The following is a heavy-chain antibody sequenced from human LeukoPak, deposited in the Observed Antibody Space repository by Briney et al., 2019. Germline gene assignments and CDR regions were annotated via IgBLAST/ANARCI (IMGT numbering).Heavy chain of an antibody. CDR1: GFTFSNYV. J-gene: IGHJ6*03. CDR3: ARDPYSGTYGDTYYYYMDV. CDR2: ITSSSTYT. Sequence: GGSLRLSCAASGFTFSNYVMIWVRQAPGKGLEWVSSITSSSTYTFYADSVKGRFTISRDNARNSLYLQMNSLRAEDTAVYYCARDPYSGTYGDTYYYYMDVWGKGTTVTISS. D-gene: IGHD1-26*01. V-gene: IGHV3-21*01.